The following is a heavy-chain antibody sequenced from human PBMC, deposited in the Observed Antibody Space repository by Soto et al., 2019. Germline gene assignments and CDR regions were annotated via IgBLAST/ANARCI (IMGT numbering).Heavy chain of an antibody. D-gene: IGHD3-3*01. CDR2: IWYDGSNK. CDR1: GFTFSSYG. J-gene: IGHJ6*02. Sequence: PGGSLRLSCAASGFTFSSYGMHWVRQAPGKGLEWVAVIWYDGSNKYYADSVKGRFTISRDNSKNTLYLQMNSLRAEDTAVYYCARGRRYDFWSGQSLTYYGMDVWGQGTTVTVSS. V-gene: IGHV3-33*01. CDR3: ARGRRYDFWSGQSLTYYGMDV.